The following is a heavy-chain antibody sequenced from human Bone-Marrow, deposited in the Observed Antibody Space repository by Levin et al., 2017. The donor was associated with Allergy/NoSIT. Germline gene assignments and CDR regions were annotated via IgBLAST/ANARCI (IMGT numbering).Heavy chain of an antibody. CDR2: ISYDGSNK. D-gene: IGHD2-2*01. V-gene: IGHV3-30*04. Sequence: GGSLRLSCAASGFTFSSYAMHWVRQAPGKGLEWVAVISYDGSNKYYADSVKGRFTISRDNSKNTLYLQMNSLRAEDTAVYYCARDAMIGSYYFDSWGQGTLVTVSS. J-gene: IGHJ4*02. CDR3: ARDAMIGSYYFDS. CDR1: GFTFSSYA.